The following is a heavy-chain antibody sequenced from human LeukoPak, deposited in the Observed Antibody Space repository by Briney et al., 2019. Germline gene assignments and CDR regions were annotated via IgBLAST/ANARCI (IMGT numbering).Heavy chain of an antibody. D-gene: IGHD2-8*01. CDR2: FDTEDGET. CDR1: GYTLTELS. V-gene: IGHV1-24*01. J-gene: IGHJ4*02. CDR3: ASDPQQRDFGVLILII. Sequence: ASVTVSCKVSGYTLTELSMHWVRQAPGKGLEWMGGFDTEDGETIYAQKFQGRVTMTEDTSTDTAYMELSSLRSEDTAVYYCASDPQQRDFGVLILIIWGQGTLVTVSS.